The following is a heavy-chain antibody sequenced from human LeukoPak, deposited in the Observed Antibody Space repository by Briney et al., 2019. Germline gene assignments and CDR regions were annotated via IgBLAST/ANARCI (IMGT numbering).Heavy chain of an antibody. CDR1: GFTFSGYG. D-gene: IGHD2-21*02. V-gene: IGHV3-30*18. Sequence: LPGRSLRLPCAASGFTFSGYGMHWVRQAPGKGLEWVAIISYDGSHKYYADSVKGRFTISRDSSKNTLYLQMNRLRAEDTAVYYCAKDSCGGDCYSLDYWGQGTLVTVSS. CDR2: ISYDGSHK. J-gene: IGHJ4*02. CDR3: AKDSCGGDCYSLDY.